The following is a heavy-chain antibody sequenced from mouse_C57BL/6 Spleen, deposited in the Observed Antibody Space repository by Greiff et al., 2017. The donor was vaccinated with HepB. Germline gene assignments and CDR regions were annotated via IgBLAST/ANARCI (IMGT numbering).Heavy chain of an antibody. V-gene: IGHV1-81*01. CDR1: GYTFTSYG. CDR2: IYPRSGNT. Sequence: QVQLKESGAELARPGASVKLSCKASGYTFTSYGISWVKQRTGQGLEWIGEIYPRSGNTYYNEKFKGKATLTADKSSSTAYMELRSLTSEDSAVYFCARLDTTVVVDYWGQGTTLTVSS. J-gene: IGHJ2*01. D-gene: IGHD1-1*01. CDR3: ARLDTTVVVDY.